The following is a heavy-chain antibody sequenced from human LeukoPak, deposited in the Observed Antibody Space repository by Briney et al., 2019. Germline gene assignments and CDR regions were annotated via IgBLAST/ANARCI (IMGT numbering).Heavy chain of an antibody. CDR2: MDNSGTI. J-gene: IGHJ4*02. V-gene: IGHV4-39*07. Sequence: SETLSLTCTVSGGSISSSIYSWGWVRQPPGKGLEWIGSMDNSGTIYYNPSLKSRVTISVDTSKNQFSLKLSSVTAADTAVYYCAREYQLMSYPDYWGQGTLVTVSS. CDR3: AREYQLMSYPDY. D-gene: IGHD2-2*01. CDR1: GGSISSSIYS.